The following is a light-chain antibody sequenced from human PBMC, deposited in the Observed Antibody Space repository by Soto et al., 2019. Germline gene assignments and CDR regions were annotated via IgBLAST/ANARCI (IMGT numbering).Light chain of an antibody. CDR3: QQYGSSPPYT. V-gene: IGKV3-20*01. CDR1: QSVSSSY. CDR2: GAS. Sequence: EIVLTQSPGTLSLSPGERATLSCRASQSVSSSYLACYQQKPGQAPRLLIYGASSRATGIPDRFSGSGSGTDSNLLIRILEAEAFAVYYWQQYGSSPPYTFGQGTKLEIK. J-gene: IGKJ2*01.